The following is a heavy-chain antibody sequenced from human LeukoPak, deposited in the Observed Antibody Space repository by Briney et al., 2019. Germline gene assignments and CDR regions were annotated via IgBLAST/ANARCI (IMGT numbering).Heavy chain of an antibody. CDR2: INKDGSEE. Sequence: GGSLRLSCAASGFTLNSYLMSWVRQAPGRGLEWVANINKDGSEENYLDSVKGRFTVSRDNAKNSLYLQMNSLRGEDTAVYYCARVNPNRNALALWPQRTMVTISS. V-gene: IGHV3-7*01. CDR1: GFTLNSYL. CDR3: ARVNPNRNALAL. D-gene: IGHD1-14*01. J-gene: IGHJ3*01.